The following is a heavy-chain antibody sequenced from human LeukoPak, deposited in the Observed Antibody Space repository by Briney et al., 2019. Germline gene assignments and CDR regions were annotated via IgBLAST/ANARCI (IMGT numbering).Heavy chain of an antibody. D-gene: IGHD6-13*01. V-gene: IGHV3-48*01. CDR1: GFTFSSYS. Sequence: DPGGTLRLSCAASGFTFSSYSMNWVRQAPGKGLEWVSYISSRSATIYYADSVKGRFTISRDNAKNSLYLQMNSLRAEDTAVYYCARDPLSSSSFDLWGQGTLVTVSS. J-gene: IGHJ4*02. CDR3: ARDPLSSSSFDL. CDR2: ISSRSATI.